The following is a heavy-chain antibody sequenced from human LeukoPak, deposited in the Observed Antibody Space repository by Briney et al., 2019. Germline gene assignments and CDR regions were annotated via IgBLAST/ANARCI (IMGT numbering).Heavy chain of an antibody. CDR3: ARDSGNSFDY. CDR2: ISDGGAGM. CDR1: GFTLSTYS. V-gene: IGHV3-48*02. Sequence: GGSLRLFCAASGFTLSTYSMIWVSQAPGKGLQWVSYISDGGAGMYYADSVKGRFTISRNNAKNSLYLQMNSLRDGDTAVYYCARDSGNSFDYWGQGTLVTVSS. J-gene: IGHJ4*02.